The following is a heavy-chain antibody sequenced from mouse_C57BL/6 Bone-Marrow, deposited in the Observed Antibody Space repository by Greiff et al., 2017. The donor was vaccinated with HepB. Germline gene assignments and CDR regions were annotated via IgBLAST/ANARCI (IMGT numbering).Heavy chain of an antibody. J-gene: IGHJ3*01. Sequence: DVKLQESGPGLVKPSQSLSLTCSVTGYSITSGYYWNWIRQFPGNKLEWMGYISYDGSNNYNPSLKNRISITRDTSKNQFFLKLNSVTTEDTATYYCADYYDYDGAWFAYWGQGTLVPVSA. D-gene: IGHD2-4*01. V-gene: IGHV3-6*01. CDR1: GYSITSGYY. CDR2: ISYDGSN. CDR3: ADYYDYDGAWFAY.